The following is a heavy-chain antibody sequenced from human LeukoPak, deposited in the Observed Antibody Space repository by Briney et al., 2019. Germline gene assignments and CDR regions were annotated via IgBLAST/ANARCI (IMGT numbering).Heavy chain of an antibody. CDR1: GYTFTGYY. Sequence: ASVKVSCKASGYTFTGYYMHWVRQAPGQGLEWMGWINPNSGGTNYAQKFQGRVTMTRDTSISTAYMELSRLRSDDTAVYYCARDRIVGATFNWFDPWGQGTLVTVSS. J-gene: IGHJ5*02. CDR3: ARDRIVGATFNWFDP. D-gene: IGHD1-26*01. CDR2: INPNSGGT. V-gene: IGHV1-2*02.